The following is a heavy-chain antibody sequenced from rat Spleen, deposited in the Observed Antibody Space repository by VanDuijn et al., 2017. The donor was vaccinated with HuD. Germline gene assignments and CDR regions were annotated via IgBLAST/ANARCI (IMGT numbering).Heavy chain of an antibody. CDR3: ARQTTRVSPYYFDY. V-gene: IGHV3-3*01. CDR2: INSAGST. D-gene: IGHD1-4*01. J-gene: IGHJ2*01. CDR1: GYSITSSYR. Sequence: EVQLQESGPGLVKPSQSLSLTCSVTGYSITSSYRWNWIRKFPGNKLEWMGYINSAGSTNYNPSLKSRISITRDTSKNQFFLQVNSVTTEDTATYYCARQTTRVSPYYFDYWGQGVMVTVAS.